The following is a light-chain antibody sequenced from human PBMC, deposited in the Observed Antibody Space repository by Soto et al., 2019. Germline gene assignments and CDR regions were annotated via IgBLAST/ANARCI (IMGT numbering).Light chain of an antibody. CDR3: CLYASSSTFI. V-gene: IGLV2-23*02. J-gene: IGLJ2*01. Sequence: QSALTQPASVSGSPGESITISCTGTSSDIGSYNLVSWYQQHPGKAPKLMIYEATKRPSGVSNRFSGSKSGNTASLTISGLQAEDEADYYCCLYASSSTFIFGGGTKVTVL. CDR1: SSDIGSYNL. CDR2: EAT.